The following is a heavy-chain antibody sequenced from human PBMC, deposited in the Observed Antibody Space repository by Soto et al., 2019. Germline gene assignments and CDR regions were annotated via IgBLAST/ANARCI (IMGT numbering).Heavy chain of an antibody. D-gene: IGHD3-3*01. Sequence: QVQLQESGPGLVKPSETLSLTCTVSGGSVSSGSYYWSWIRQPPGKGLEWIGYIYYSGSTNYNPSLKSRVTISVDTSKNQFSLKLSSVTAADTAVYYCARRRRITIFGVVTPTYGMDVWGQGTTVTVSS. CDR3: ARRRRITIFGVVTPTYGMDV. CDR2: IYYSGST. J-gene: IGHJ6*02. V-gene: IGHV4-61*01. CDR1: GGSVSSGSYY.